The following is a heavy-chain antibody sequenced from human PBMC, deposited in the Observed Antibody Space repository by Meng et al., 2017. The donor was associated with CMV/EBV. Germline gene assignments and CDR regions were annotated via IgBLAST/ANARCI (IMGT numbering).Heavy chain of an antibody. V-gene: IGHV2-5*02. CDR1: GFSLSTSGVG. Sequence: QITLQDSGPTLVKPTQTLTLTCTFSGFSLSTSGVGVGCIRQPPRKALELLALIYWDDDKRYSPSLKSRLTITKDTSKNQVVLTITNMDPVDTATYYCARIAAAGRFDYWGQGTLVTVSS. J-gene: IGHJ4*02. D-gene: IGHD6-13*01. CDR2: IYWDDDK. CDR3: ARIAAAGRFDY.